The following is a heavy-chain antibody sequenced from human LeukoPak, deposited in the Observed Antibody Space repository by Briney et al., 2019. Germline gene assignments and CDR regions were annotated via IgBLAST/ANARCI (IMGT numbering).Heavy chain of an antibody. V-gene: IGHV1-2*02. Sequence: ASVKVSCKASGYSFTYYPMHWVRQAPGQGLEWMGWINPNSGGTNYAQKFQGRVTMTRDTSISTAYMGLSRLRSDDTAVYYCARASHGSGSDYWGQGTLVTVSS. CDR1: GYSFTYYP. CDR2: INPNSGGT. J-gene: IGHJ4*02. D-gene: IGHD3-10*01. CDR3: ARASHGSGSDY.